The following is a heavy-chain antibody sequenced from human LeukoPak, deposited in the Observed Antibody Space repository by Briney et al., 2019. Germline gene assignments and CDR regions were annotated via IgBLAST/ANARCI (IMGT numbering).Heavy chain of an antibody. CDR1: GFTFSNYG. D-gene: IGHD2-2*01. V-gene: IGHV3-33*01. CDR2: TWYDGSNK. Sequence: GRSLRLSCAASGFTFSNYGMHWVRQAPGKGLEGVAVTWYDGSNKYYADSVKGRFTISRDNSKNTLYLQMNSLRAEDTAVYYCARVLVPAATSRYYYYGMDVWGQGTTVTVSS. CDR3: ARVLVPAATSRYYYYGMDV. J-gene: IGHJ6*02.